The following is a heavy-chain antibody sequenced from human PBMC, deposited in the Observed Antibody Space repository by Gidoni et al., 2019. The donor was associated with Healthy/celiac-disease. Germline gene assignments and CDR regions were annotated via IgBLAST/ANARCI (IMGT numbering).Heavy chain of an antibody. CDR3: ARDVLVGRLSSVDY. Sequence: QVQLVESGGGVVQPGRSLRLSCAASGFTFSSYAMHWVRQAPGKGLEWVAVISYDGSNKYYADSVKGRFTISRDNSKNTLYLQMNSLRAEDTAVYYCARDVLVGRLSSVDYWGQGTLVTVSS. V-gene: IGHV3-30-3*01. J-gene: IGHJ4*02. D-gene: IGHD3-16*02. CDR1: GFTFSSYA. CDR2: ISYDGSNK.